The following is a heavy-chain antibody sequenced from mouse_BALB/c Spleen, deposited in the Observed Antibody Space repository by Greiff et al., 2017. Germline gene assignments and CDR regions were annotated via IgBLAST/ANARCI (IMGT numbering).Heavy chain of an antibody. J-gene: IGHJ4*01. V-gene: IGHV5-6-4*01. CDR2: ISSGGSYT. CDR3: TRDGRSPYAMDY. D-gene: IGHD4-1*01. Sequence: EVMLVESGGGLVKPGGSLKLSCAASGFTFSSYTMSWVRQTPEKRLEWVATISSGGSYTYYPDSVKGRFTISRDNAKNTLYLQMSSLKSEDTAMYYCTRDGRSPYAMDYWGQGTSVTVSS. CDR1: GFTFSSYT.